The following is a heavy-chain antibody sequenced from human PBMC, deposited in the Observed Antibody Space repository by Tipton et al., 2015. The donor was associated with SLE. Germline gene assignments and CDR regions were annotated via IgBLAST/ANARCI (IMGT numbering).Heavy chain of an antibody. D-gene: IGHD1-26*01. CDR2: ISYSGST. V-gene: IGHV4-59*01. Sequence: LRLSCTVSGGSISSYYWSWIRQPPGKGLEWIGYISYSGSTNYNPSLRSRVTISVDTSKNQFSLKLSSVTAADTAVYYCARRLPSYLAFDIWGQGIMVTVSS. J-gene: IGHJ3*02. CDR1: GGSISSYY. CDR3: ARRLPSYLAFDI.